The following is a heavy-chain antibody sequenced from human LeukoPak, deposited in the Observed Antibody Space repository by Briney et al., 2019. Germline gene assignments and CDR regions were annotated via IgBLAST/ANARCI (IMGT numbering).Heavy chain of an antibody. CDR2: IKQDGSEK. CDR3: AAVDVDTDF. D-gene: IGHD5-18*01. Sequence: PGGSLRLSCAASGFTFSSYAMSWVRLAPGKGMEWVANIKQDGSEKYYVDSVKGRFTISRDNAKNSLYLQMNSLRAEDTAVYYCAAVDVDTDFWGQGTLVTVSS. J-gene: IGHJ4*02. CDR1: GFTFSSYA. V-gene: IGHV3-7*01.